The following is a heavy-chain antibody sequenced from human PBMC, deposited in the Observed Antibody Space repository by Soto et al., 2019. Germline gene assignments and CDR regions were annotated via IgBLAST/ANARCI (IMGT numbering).Heavy chain of an antibody. J-gene: IGHJ3*02. D-gene: IGHD1-26*01. CDR1: GFTFSSYA. Sequence: GGSLRLSCAASGFTFSSYAMSWVRQVPGKGLEWVSAISSGAGTYYVDSVKGRFTISGDNAKNSLYLQMNSLRAEDTAVYYCAIEKVGATSVHGFDIWGQGTMVTVSS. CDR2: ISSGAGT. CDR3: AIEKVGATSVHGFDI. V-gene: IGHV3-23*01.